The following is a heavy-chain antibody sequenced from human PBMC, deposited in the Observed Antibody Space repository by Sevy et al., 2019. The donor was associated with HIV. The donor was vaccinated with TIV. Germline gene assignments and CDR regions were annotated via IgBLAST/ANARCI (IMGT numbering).Heavy chain of an antibody. CDR3: ARGFYYYDSSGYYWP. J-gene: IGHJ5*02. V-gene: IGHV1-2*02. Sequence: ASVKVSYKASGYTFTGYYMHWVRQAPGQGLELMGWITPNSGGTNCAQKFQGRVTMTRDTSISTAYMELSRLRSDDTAVYYCARGFYYYDSSGYYWPWGQGTLVTVSS. CDR2: ITPNSGGT. D-gene: IGHD3-22*01. CDR1: GYTFTGYY.